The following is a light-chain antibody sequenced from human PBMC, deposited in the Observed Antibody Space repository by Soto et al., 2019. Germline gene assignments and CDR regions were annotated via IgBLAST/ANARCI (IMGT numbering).Light chain of an antibody. CDR1: QSVSSY. J-gene: IGKJ4*01. CDR3: QQRSNWPLT. CDR2: DTS. V-gene: IGKV3-11*01. Sequence: EIVMTQSPATLSVSPGERATLSCRASQSVSSYLAWYQQRPGQAPRLLIHDTSNRATGIPARFSGSGSGTDFTLTISSLEPEDFAVYYCQQRSNWPLTFGGGTKVDIK.